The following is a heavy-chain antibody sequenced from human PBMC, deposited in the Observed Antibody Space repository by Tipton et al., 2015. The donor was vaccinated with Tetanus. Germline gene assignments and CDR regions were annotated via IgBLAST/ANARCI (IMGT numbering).Heavy chain of an antibody. J-gene: IGHJ4*02. CDR3: ARGTGDY. V-gene: IGHV4-59*01. Sequence: PGLVKPSETLSLTCGVSDGSFNAYYWSWIRQTPGKGLEWIGYIYYSGSTNYNPSLKSRVTISVDTSKNQFSLKLSSVTAADTAVYYCARGTGDYWGQGTLVTVSS. CDR2: IYYSGST. D-gene: IGHD1-14*01. CDR1: DGSFNAYY.